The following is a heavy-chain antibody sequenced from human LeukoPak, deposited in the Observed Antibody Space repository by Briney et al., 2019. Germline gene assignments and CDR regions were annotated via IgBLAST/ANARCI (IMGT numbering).Heavy chain of an antibody. Sequence: KTSETLSLTCTVSGGSISSYYWSWIRQPPGKGLEWIGYIYYSGSTNYNPSLKSRVTISVDTSKNQFSLKLSSVTAADTAVYYCARTWYGSSWYDIGYYFDYWGQGTLVTVSS. CDR3: ARTWYGSSWYDIGYYFDY. CDR1: GGSISSYY. J-gene: IGHJ4*02. D-gene: IGHD6-13*01. CDR2: IYYSGST. V-gene: IGHV4-59*01.